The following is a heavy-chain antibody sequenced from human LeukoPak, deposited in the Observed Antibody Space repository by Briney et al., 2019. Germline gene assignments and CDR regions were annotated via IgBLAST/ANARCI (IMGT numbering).Heavy chain of an antibody. CDR1: GFTFSSYW. CDR2: ISYDGSYK. J-gene: IGHJ4*02. V-gene: IGHV3-30*03. Sequence: PGGSLRLSCAASGFTFSSYWMNWVRQAPGKGLEWVAVISYDGSYKYYADSVKGRFSISRDNSKKTLYLQMSSLRDEDTAVYYCAGVSESGWYYFDYWGQGTLVTVSS. D-gene: IGHD6-19*01. CDR3: AGVSESGWYYFDY.